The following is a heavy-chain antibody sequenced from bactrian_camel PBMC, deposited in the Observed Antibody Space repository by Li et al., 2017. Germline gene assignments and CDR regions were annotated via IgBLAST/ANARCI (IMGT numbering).Heavy chain of an antibody. V-gene: IGHV3S53*01. CDR2: IDDDSST. CDR3: AAAQYCRLQPTAFGY. J-gene: IGHJ6*01. D-gene: IGHD3*01. Sequence: HVQLVESGGGSVQAGGSLTLSCTVSGYTLFSTWCMGWFRQAPGKKREGIAVIDDDSSTEFADSVKGRFTISRDIAKNTVYLQMNSLTPEDTAMYYCAAAQYCRLQPTAFGYWGQGTQVTVS. CDR1: GYTLFSTWC.